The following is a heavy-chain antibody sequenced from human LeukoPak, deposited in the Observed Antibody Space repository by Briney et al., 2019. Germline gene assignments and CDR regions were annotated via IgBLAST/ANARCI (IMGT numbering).Heavy chain of an antibody. Sequence: PSETLFLTCTVSGGSISSYYWSWIRQPPGKGLEWIGYIYYSGSTNYNPSLKSRVTISVDTSKNQFSLKLSSVTAADTAVYYCARGSTVTTSYGMDVWGQGTTVTVSS. CDR1: GGSISSYY. D-gene: IGHD4-17*01. J-gene: IGHJ6*02. CDR3: ARGSTVTTSYGMDV. CDR2: IYYSGST. V-gene: IGHV4-59*01.